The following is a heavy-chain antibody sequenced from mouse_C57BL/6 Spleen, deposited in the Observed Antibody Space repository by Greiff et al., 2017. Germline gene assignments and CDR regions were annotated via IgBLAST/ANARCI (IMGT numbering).Heavy chain of an antibody. J-gene: IGHJ4*01. CDR3: ARGDYDGAMDY. CDR1: GYTFTNYW. V-gene: IGHV1-63*01. D-gene: IGHD2-4*01. CDR2: IYPGGGYT. Sequence: QVQLQQSGAELVRPGPSVKMSCKASGYTFTNYWIGWAKQRPGHGLEWIGDIYPGGGYTNYNEKFKGKATLTADKSSSTAYMQFSSLTSEDSAIYYCARGDYDGAMDYWGQGTSVTVSS.